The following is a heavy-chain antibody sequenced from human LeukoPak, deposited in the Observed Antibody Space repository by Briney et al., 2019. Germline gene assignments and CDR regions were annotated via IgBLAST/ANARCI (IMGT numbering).Heavy chain of an antibody. CDR2: ISGSGGST. V-gene: IGHV3-23*01. CDR3: VKDDRYFYGSGSPS. D-gene: IGHD3-10*01. J-gene: IGHJ5*02. CDR1: GFTFSSYA. Sequence: GSLRLSCAASGFTFSSYAMSWVRQAPGKGLEWVSAISGSGGSTYYADSVKGRFTISRDNSKNTLYLQVSSLRAEDTALYYCVKDDRYFYGSGSPSWGQGTLVTVSS.